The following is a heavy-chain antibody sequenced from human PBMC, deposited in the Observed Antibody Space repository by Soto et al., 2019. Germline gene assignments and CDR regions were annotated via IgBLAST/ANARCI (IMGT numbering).Heavy chain of an antibody. V-gene: IGHV1-69*13. Sequence: GASVKVSCKASGGTFSSYAISWVRQAPGQGLEWMGGIIPIFGTANYAQKFQGRVTITADESTSTAYMELSSLRSEDTAVYYCARIIAAATWIYYGMDVWGQGTTVTVSS. J-gene: IGHJ6*02. CDR2: IIPIFGTA. CDR3: ARIIAAATWIYYGMDV. CDR1: GGTFSSYA. D-gene: IGHD6-13*01.